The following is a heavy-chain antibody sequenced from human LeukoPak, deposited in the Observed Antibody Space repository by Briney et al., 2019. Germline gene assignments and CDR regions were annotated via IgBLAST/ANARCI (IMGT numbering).Heavy chain of an antibody. D-gene: IGHD6-13*01. J-gene: IGHJ4*02. CDR2: ISGGGGTT. Sequence: PGGSLRLSCAVSGFTVSSYAMSWVRQPPGKGLEWVSGISGGGGTTYFADPVKGRFTISRDNSKNTLYLQMNSLRAEDTAVYYCAKASSSWWYYFDYWGQGTLVTVSS. CDR3: AKASSSWWYYFDY. V-gene: IGHV3-23*01. CDR1: GFTVSSYA.